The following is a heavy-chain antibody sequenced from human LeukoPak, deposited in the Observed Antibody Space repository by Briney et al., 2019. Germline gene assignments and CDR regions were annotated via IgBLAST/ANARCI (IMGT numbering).Heavy chain of an antibody. V-gene: IGHV4-61*02. CDR3: AREPQTGYKSPGEYYYGMDV. CDR2: IYTSGST. D-gene: IGHD3-9*01. CDR1: GGSISSGSYY. J-gene: IGHJ6*04. Sequence: PSQTLSLTCTVSGGSISSGSYYWSWIRQPAGKGLEWIGRIYTSGSTNYNPSLKSRVTISVDTSKNQFSLKLSSVTAADTAVYYCAREPQTGYKSPGEYYYGMDVWGKGTTVTVSS.